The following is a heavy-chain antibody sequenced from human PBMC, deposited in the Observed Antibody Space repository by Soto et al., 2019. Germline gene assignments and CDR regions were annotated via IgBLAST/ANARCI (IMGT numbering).Heavy chain of an antibody. V-gene: IGHV1-69*10. D-gene: IGHD3-10*01. CDR1: GDNFKKNV. CDR3: ARGPFRPSAMDV. CDR2: TIPALGKT. J-gene: IGHJ6*02. Sequence: ASVKVSCKTSGDNFKKNVFTWVRQAPGQGLEWMGGTIPALGKTHYIEKFQGRVTITVDDATRTVYMEVRDLTSEDTAIYYCARGPFRPSAMDVWGQVTTVTVSS.